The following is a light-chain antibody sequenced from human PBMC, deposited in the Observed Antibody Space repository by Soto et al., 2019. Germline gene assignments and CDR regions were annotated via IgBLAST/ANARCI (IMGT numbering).Light chain of an antibody. V-gene: IGLV2-14*01. CDR3: SSYTSSSTPLV. CDR2: DVT. J-gene: IGLJ3*02. CDR1: SSDVGGYNY. Sequence: QSALTQPASVSGSPGQSITISCTGTSSDVGGYNYVSWYQQHPGKAPKLMIYDVTNRPSGVSNRFSGSKSGNTASLTISGLQAEDEADYYCSSYTSSSTPLVSGGGTKLTVL.